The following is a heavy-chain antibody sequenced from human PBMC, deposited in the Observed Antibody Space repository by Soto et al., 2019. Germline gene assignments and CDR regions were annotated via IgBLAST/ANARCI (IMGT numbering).Heavy chain of an antibody. J-gene: IGHJ5*02. V-gene: IGHV4-31*03. CDR2: IYYSGST. CDR3: ARSIRGIAAAGTHDNWFDP. Sequence: SETLSLTCTVSGGSISSGGYYWSWIRQHPGKGLEWIGYIYYSGSTYYNPSLKSRVTISVDTSKNQFSLKLSSVTAADTAVYYCARSIRGIAAAGTHDNWFDPWGQGTLVTVSS. CDR1: GGSISSGGYY. D-gene: IGHD6-13*01.